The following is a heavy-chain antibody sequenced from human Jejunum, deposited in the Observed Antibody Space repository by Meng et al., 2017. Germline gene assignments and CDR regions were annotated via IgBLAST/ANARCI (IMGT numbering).Heavy chain of an antibody. CDR2: IYYSGST. CDR1: GGSISSGDYY. J-gene: IGHJ4*02. V-gene: IGHV4-30-4*01. CDR3: ARDRTTGRYFDY. Sequence: VPLQWSGPGLVKPSQTLSRTCTVSGGSISSGDYYWSWIRQPPGKGLEWIGYIYYSGSTYYNPSLRSRVTISVDTSKNQFSLKLSSVTAADTAVYYCARDRTTGRYFDYWGQGTLVTVSS. D-gene: IGHD4-11*01.